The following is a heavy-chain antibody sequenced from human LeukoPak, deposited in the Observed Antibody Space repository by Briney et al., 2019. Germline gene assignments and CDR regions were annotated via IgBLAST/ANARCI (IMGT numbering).Heavy chain of an antibody. CDR1: GYNFTTYG. Sequence: GASVKVSCKASGYNFTTYGISWVRQAPGQGLEWMGWISGYNGNTKYIQKFQGRVTMTTDTSTSTAYMELRSLRSDDTAVYYCARDGIGWAFDIWGQGTVVTVSS. V-gene: IGHV1-18*01. D-gene: IGHD1-26*01. CDR3: ARDGIGWAFDI. J-gene: IGHJ3*02. CDR2: ISGYNGNT.